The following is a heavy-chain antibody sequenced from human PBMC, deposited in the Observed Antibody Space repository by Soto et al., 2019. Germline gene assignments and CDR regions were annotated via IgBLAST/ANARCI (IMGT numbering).Heavy chain of an antibody. CDR3: ARLSPTSANWALDY. CDR1: GASISSYY. J-gene: IGHJ4*02. V-gene: IGHV4-59*01. D-gene: IGHD7-27*01. Sequence: PSETLSLTCTVSGASISSYYWSWIRQPPGKGLEWIGYIYYSGSTNYNPSLKSRVTISVDTSKNQFSLKVSSVTATDTAVYYCARLSPTSANWALDYWGQGTRGTVPQ. CDR2: IYYSGST.